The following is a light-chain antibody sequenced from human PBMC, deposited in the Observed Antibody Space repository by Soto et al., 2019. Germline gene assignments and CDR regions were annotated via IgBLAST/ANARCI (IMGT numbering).Light chain of an antibody. CDR1: QSINDF. CDR3: QQYNSYWT. J-gene: IGKJ1*01. Sequence: DIPMTQSPSTLSASVGDRVTITCRASQSINDFLAWYQQKPGKAPKLLISKASILESGVPARFSGSGSGTEFTLTISSLQPDDFAIYYCQQYNSYWTFGQGTKVEIK. V-gene: IGKV1-5*03. CDR2: KAS.